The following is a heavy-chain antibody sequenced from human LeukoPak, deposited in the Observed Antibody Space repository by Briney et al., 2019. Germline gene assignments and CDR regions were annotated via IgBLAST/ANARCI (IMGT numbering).Heavy chain of an antibody. D-gene: IGHD2-2*01. J-gene: IGHJ4*02. Sequence: ASVKVSCKASGYTFTTYPINWVRQAPGQGLEWMGWINTNTGNPTYAQGFTGRFVFSLDTSVSTAYLQINSLKAEDTAVYYCARGGGLYRYCSSTSCHDNWGQGTLVTVSS. CDR1: GYTFTTYP. V-gene: IGHV7-4-1*02. CDR2: INTNTGNP. CDR3: ARGGGLYRYCSSTSCHDN.